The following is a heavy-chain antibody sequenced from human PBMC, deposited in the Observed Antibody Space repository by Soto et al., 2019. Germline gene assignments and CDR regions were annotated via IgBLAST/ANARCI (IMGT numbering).Heavy chain of an antibody. D-gene: IGHD2-8*01. CDR2: ISGSGGST. V-gene: IGHV3-23*01. Sequence: EVQLLESGGGLVQPGGSLRLSCAASGFTFSSCTMSWVRQAPGRGLEWVSAISGSGGSTYYADSVKGRFTISRDNYKNTLYLQMNSLRAEDTAVYYCAKPNHRRYYYYGMDVWGHGTTVTVSS. J-gene: IGHJ6*02. CDR3: AKPNHRRYYYYGMDV. CDR1: GFTFSSCT.